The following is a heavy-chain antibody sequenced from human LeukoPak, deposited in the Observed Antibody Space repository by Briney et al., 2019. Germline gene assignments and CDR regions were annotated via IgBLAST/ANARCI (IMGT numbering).Heavy chain of an antibody. CDR2: IYEGGST. V-gene: IGHV4-4*02. CDR3: ARGICPGSGLHLDI. CDR1: GGSFSSGHC. D-gene: IGHD6-19*01. Sequence: SQSLSLTCTVSGGSFSSGHCWCWVRQPPGKGLEWIGEIYEGGSTNYTPSLQSRVTISIDKSNNQLSLKLSSVTAADTAIYYCARGICPGSGLHLDIWGQGTMVSDSS. J-gene: IGHJ3*02.